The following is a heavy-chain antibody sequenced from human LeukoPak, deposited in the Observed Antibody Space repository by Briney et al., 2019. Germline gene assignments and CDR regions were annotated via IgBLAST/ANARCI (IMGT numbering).Heavy chain of an antibody. CDR3: ANTKQFEY. CDR1: GLTFSSYN. J-gene: IGHJ4*02. V-gene: IGHV3-21*01. Sequence: GGSLRLSCAASGLTFSSYNMNWLRQAPGKGLEWVSSITSSSSSIYCADSVKGRFTISRDNAKNSLYLQMNSLRAEDKAVYYCANTKQFEYWGQGTLVTVSS. CDR2: ITSSSSSI. D-gene: IGHD1-1*01.